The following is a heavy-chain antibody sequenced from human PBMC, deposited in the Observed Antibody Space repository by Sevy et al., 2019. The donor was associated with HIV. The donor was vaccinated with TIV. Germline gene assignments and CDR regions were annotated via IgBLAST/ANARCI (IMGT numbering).Heavy chain of an antibody. Sequence: SETLSLTCTVSGGSISSSSYYWGWIRQPPGKGLEWIGSIYYSASTYYNPSLKSRVTISVDTSNNQFSLKLSSVTAADTAVYYCARRITGSYFDYWGQGTLVTVSS. V-gene: IGHV4-39*01. J-gene: IGHJ4*02. CDR2: IYYSAST. CDR3: ARRITGSYFDY. D-gene: IGHD1-20*01. CDR1: GGSISSSSYY.